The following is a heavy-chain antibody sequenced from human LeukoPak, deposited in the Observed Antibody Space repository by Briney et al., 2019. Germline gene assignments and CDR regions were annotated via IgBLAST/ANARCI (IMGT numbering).Heavy chain of an antibody. CDR3: ARHVTVASRGFAY. Sequence: PSEILSLTRTVSGGSISSYYWSWIRQPPGKGLEWIGYILNIGSTNYNPSLKSRVTISLDTSKNQFSLKLSSVTAADTAVYYCARHVTVASRGFAYWGQGTLVTVSS. V-gene: IGHV4-59*08. D-gene: IGHD5-12*01. J-gene: IGHJ4*02. CDR1: GGSISSYY. CDR2: ILNIGST.